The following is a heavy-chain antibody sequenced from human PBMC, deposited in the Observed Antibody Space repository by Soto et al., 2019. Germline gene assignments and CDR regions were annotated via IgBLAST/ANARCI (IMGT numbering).Heavy chain of an antibody. CDR3: ARDSSYSTGWYDH. D-gene: IGHD6-19*01. V-gene: IGHV6-1*01. J-gene: IGHJ4*02. Sequence: QVQLQQSGPGLLKPSQTLSLTCVISGDSGSNNRAAWNWIRQSPSGGLEWVGRTYYRSNWYTDYAASVKGRIIVSADTCKNHFSLQLNSVTPEDTAVYYCARDSSYSTGWYDHWGQGTLVTVSS. CDR2: TYYRSNWYT. CDR1: GDSGSNNRAA.